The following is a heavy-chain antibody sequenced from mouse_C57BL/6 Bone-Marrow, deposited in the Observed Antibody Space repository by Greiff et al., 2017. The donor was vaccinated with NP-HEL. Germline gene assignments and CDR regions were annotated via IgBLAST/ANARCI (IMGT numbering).Heavy chain of an antibody. J-gene: IGHJ4*01. CDR3: ARGYYYGFLDY. Sequence: EVKLVESGGGLVQPGGSLKLSCAASGFDFSRYWMSWVRQAPGKGLEWIGEINPDSSTINYTPSLKDKFIISRDNAKNTLYLQMSKVRSEDTALYYCARGYYYGFLDYWGQGTSVTVSS. CDR1: GFDFSRYW. CDR2: INPDSSTI. V-gene: IGHV4-1*02. D-gene: IGHD1-1*01.